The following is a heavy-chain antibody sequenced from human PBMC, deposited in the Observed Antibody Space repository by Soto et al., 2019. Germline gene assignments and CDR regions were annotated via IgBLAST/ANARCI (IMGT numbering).Heavy chain of an antibody. D-gene: IGHD3-22*01. Sequence: SETLSLTCTVSGGSISSGGYYWSWIRQHPGKGLEWIGYIYYSGSTYYKTSLKSRVTISVDTSKNQFYLKLSSVTAADTAVYYCARCPIYYDSSGHDAFDIWGQGTMVTVSS. CDR1: GGSISSGGYY. CDR2: IYYSGST. V-gene: IGHV4-31*03. J-gene: IGHJ3*02. CDR3: ARCPIYYDSSGHDAFDI.